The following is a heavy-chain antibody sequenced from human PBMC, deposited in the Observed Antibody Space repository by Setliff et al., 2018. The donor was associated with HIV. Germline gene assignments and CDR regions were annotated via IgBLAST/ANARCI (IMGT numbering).Heavy chain of an antibody. CDR3: AGSRGYFVKAE. D-gene: IGHD3-22*01. CDR1: GFTFSSYA. J-gene: IGHJ4*02. CDR2: IYSGGSTT. Sequence: PGGSLRLSCAASGFTFSSYAMSWVRQAPGKGLEWVSVIYSGGSTTYYADSVKGRFTISRDNSKNTLYLQMNSLRAEDTAVYYCAGSRGYFVKAEWGQGTLVTVPQ. V-gene: IGHV3-23*03.